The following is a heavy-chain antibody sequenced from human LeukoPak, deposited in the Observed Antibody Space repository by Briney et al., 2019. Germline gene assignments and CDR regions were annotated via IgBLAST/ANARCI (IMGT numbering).Heavy chain of an antibody. J-gene: IGHJ5*02. V-gene: IGHV1-69*05. CDR1: GGTFSSYA. CDR2: IIPIFGTA. D-gene: IGHD3-10*01. Sequence: SVKVSCKASGGTFSSYAISWVRQAPGQGLEWMGGIIPIFGTANYAQKFQGRVTITTDESTSTAYMELSSLRSEDTAVYYCARTNGESITMVRGVQTDPKLSISANWFDPWGQGTLVTVSS. CDR3: ARTNGESITMVRGVQTDPKLSISANWFDP.